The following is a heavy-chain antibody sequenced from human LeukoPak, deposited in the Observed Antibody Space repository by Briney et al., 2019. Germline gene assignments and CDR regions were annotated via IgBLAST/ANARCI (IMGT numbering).Heavy chain of an antibody. J-gene: IGHJ4*02. D-gene: IGHD4-23*01. CDR3: ATDTVVGSFDY. Sequence: SETLSLTCTVSGGSISSGGYYWRWIRQHPGKGLEWIGYIYYSGSTYYNPSLKSRVTISVDTSKNQFSLKLSSVTAADTAVYYCATDTVVGSFDYWGQGTLVTVSS. CDR1: GGSISSGGYY. CDR2: IYYSGST. V-gene: IGHV4-31*03.